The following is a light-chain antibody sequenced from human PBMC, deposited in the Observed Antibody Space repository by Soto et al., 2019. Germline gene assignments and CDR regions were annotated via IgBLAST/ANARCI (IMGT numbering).Light chain of an antibody. CDR3: QQSYITPPT. CDR1: QSISSS. J-gene: IGKJ1*01. CDR2: AAS. Sequence: QMTQSTTSLSASVGDRVTITCRASQSISSSLNWYQQKPGKAPELLIYAASSLQSGVPSRFSGSGSGTDFTLTISSLQPEDFATYYCQQSYITPPTFGQGSKVDIK. V-gene: IGKV1-39*01.